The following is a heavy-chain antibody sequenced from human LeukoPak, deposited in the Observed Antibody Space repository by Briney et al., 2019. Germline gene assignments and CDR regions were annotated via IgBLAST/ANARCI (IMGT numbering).Heavy chain of an antibody. CDR3: AKGGAAAGTDFDY. J-gene: IGHJ4*02. CDR2: ISYDGSNK. V-gene: IGHV3-30*18. D-gene: IGHD6-13*01. Sequence: GRSLRLSCAASGFTFSSYGMHWVRQAPGKGLEWVAVISYDGSNKYYADSVKGRFTISRDNSKNTLYLQMNSLRTEDTAVYYCAKGGAAAGTDFDYWGQGTLVTVSS. CDR1: GFTFSSYG.